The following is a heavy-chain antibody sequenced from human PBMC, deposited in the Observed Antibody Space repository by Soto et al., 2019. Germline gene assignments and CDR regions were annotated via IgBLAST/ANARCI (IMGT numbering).Heavy chain of an antibody. V-gene: IGHV1-69*12. CDR3: ARDKDRQQLGGNYYYGIDV. CDR1: GGTFGNSA. J-gene: IGHJ6*02. Sequence: QVQLVQSGAEVKKPGSSVTVSCKASGGTFGNSAISWVRQAPGQGLEWMGGIIPICPTPDYTQKFQGRVTITADEATTTAYMELTSLRSEDTAVYYCARDKDRQQLGGNYYYGIDVWGQGTTVTASS. CDR2: IIPICPTP. D-gene: IGHD3-3*02.